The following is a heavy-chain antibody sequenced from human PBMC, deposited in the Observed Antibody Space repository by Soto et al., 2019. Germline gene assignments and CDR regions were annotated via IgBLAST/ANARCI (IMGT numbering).Heavy chain of an antibody. Sequence: QVQLVQSGAEVKKPGASVKVSCKASGYTFTSYAMHWVRQAPGQRLEWMGWINAGNGNTKYSQKFQGRVTITRDTSASTVYMELSSLRSEDTAVYYCAYGYCSSTSCDRGVYNWFDPWGQGTLVTVSS. CDR3: AYGYCSSTSCDRGVYNWFDP. D-gene: IGHD2-2*01. CDR1: GYTFTSYA. CDR2: INAGNGNT. V-gene: IGHV1-3*01. J-gene: IGHJ5*02.